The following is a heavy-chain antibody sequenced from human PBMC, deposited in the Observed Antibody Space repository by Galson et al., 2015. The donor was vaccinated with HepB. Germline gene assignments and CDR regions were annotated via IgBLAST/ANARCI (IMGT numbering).Heavy chain of an antibody. V-gene: IGHV3-30-3*01. J-gene: IGHJ6*02. CDR2: ISNDGSNK. CDR3: ARDSGSGSYYYYYYGMDV. CDR1: GFTFSSYA. Sequence: SLRLSCAASGFTFSSYAMHWVRQAPGKGLEWVAVISNDGSNKYYADSVKGRFTISRDNSKSTLYLQMSSLRAEDTAVYYCARDSGSGSYYYYYYGMDVWGQGTTVTVSS. D-gene: IGHD1-26*01.